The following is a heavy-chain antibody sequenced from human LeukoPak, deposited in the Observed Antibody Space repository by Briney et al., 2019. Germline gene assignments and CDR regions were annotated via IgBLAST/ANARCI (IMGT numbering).Heavy chain of an antibody. CDR1: GFTFSNDA. D-gene: IGHD5/OR15-5a*01. V-gene: IGHV3-23*01. Sequence: GGSLRLSCAASGFTFSNDAMSSVRQAPGKGLEWVSLISSGDSTFYADSVKGRFTISRDNSKRTLYLQMNSLRAADTAVYYCAKGLGKTPRYCSDFWGQGTLVTVSS. J-gene: IGHJ4*02. CDR2: ISSGDST. CDR3: AKGLGKTPRYCSDF.